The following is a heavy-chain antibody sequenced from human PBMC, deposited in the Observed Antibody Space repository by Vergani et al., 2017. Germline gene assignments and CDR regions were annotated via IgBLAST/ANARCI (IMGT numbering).Heavy chain of an antibody. D-gene: IGHD3-3*01. V-gene: IGHV3-74*01. CDR1: GFTFSSYC. CDR3: AREDRITIFGVVISDGFDP. J-gene: IGHJ5*02. CDR2: INSDGSST. Sequence: VQLVESGGGVVQPGRSLRLSCAASGFTFSSYCMHWVRQAPGKGLVWVSRINSDGSSTSYADSVKGRFTISRDNAKNTLYLQMNSLRAEDTAVYCCAREDRITIFGVVISDGFDPWGQGTLVTVSS.